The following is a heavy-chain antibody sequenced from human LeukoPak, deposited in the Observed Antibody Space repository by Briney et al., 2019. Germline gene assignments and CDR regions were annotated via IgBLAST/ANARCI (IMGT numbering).Heavy chain of an antibody. CDR3: ASSPIAVAGNNWFDS. CDR1: GYTFTSYD. J-gene: IGHJ5*01. D-gene: IGHD6-19*01. Sequence: ASVKVSCKASGYTFTSYDINWVRQATGQGLEWMGWMNPNSGNTGYAQKFQGRVTMTRNTSISTAYMELSSLRSEDMAVYYCASSPIAVAGNNWFDSWGQGTLVTVSS. V-gene: IGHV1-8*01. CDR2: MNPNSGNT.